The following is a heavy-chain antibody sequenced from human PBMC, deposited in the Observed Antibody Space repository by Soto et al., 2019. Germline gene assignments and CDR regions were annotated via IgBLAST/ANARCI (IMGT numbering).Heavy chain of an antibody. CDR1: GYSFTSYW. V-gene: IGHV5-51*01. CDR2: IYPGDSDT. Sequence: PGQSLKISCMGSGYSFTSYWIGWVRQMPGKSLEWMGIIYPGDSDTRYSPSFQGQVTISADKSISTAYLQWSSLKASDPAMYYCAISVPTSAVGSYYCYCGLDGWDQGTTVAVSS. D-gene: IGHD4-17*01. CDR3: AISVPTSAVGSYYCYCGLDG. J-gene: IGHJ6*02.